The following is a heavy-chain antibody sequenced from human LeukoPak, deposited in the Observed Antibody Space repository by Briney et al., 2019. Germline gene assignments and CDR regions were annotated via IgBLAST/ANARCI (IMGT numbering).Heavy chain of an antibody. CDR2: INTNTRNR. CDR3: SRGRTKKAAAGLYLPT. V-gene: IGHV7-4-1*02. J-gene: IGHJ4*02. CDR1: GYGFTGCY. D-gene: IGHD6-13*01. Sequence: ASVKVSCKGSGYGFTGCYMPWMRQAPGPGHERVGWINTNTRNRSYAHGFTGRGVFSLATSDSTASLQISSLKAEDAAAYFCSRGRTKKAAAGLYLPTWGQGTLVTLPS.